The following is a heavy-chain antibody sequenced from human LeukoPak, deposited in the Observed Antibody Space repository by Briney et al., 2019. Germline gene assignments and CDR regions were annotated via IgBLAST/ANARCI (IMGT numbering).Heavy chain of an antibody. D-gene: IGHD4-23*01. Sequence: PSETLSLTCTVSGDSLSSSSHYWGWIRQPPGKELEWLGSIYYSGSTYYNPSLNSRVTISVDTSKNQFSLKLSSVTAADTAVYYCARDYLGGNPDAFDIWGQGTMVTVSS. CDR2: IYYSGST. J-gene: IGHJ3*02. CDR1: GDSLSSSSHY. V-gene: IGHV4-39*07. CDR3: ARDYLGGNPDAFDI.